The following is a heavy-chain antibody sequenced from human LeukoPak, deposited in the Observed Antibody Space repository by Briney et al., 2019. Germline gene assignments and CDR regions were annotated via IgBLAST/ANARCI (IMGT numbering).Heavy chain of an antibody. CDR2: INPNSGGT. J-gene: IGHJ4*02. Sequence: GASVKVSCKASGYTFTGYYMHWVRQAPGQGLEWMGWINPNSGGTNYAQKFQGRVTMTRDTSISTAYMELSRLRSDDTAVYYCARDYSGTTVGFDYWGQGTLVTVSS. V-gene: IGHV1-2*02. CDR1: GYTFTGYY. D-gene: IGHD4-23*01. CDR3: ARDYSGTTVGFDY.